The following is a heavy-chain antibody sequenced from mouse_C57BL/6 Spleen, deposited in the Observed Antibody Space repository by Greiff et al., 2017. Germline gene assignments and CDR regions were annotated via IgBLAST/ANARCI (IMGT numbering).Heavy chain of an antibody. CDR3: ASLITTVVATDWYFDG. V-gene: IGHV2-9-1*01. D-gene: IGHD1-1*01. J-gene: IGHJ1*03. CDR2: IWTGGGT. CDR1: GFSLTSYA. Sequence: QVQLKESGPGLVAPSQSLSITCTVSGFSLTSYAISWVRQPPGKGLEWLGVIWTGGGTNYNSALKSRLSISKDNSKSQVFLKMNSLQTDDTARYYCASLITTVVATDWYFDGWGTGTTVTVSS.